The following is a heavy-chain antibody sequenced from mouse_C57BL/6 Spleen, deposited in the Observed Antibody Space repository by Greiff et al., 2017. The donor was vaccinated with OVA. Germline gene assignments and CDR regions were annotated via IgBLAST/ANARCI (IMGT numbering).Heavy chain of an antibody. V-gene: IGHV1-77*01. D-gene: IGHD2-3*01. Sequence: QVHVKQSGAELVKPGASVKISCKASGYTFTDYYIHWVKQRPGQGLEWIGKIGPGSGSNYYNEKFTGKATLTADKSSSTADMQLSSLTSEDSAVYFCYRYGWLRYFDVWGTGTTVTVSS. CDR1: GYTFTDYY. J-gene: IGHJ1*03. CDR2: IGPGSGSN. CDR3: YRYGWLRYFDV.